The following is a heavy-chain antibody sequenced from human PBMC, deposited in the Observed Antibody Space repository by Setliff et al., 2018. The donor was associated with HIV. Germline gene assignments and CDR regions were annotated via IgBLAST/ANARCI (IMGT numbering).Heavy chain of an antibody. J-gene: IGHJ5*02. CDR3: ARDLNSGDYPHWFDP. D-gene: IGHD4-17*01. Sequence: GESLKISCKGSGNSFTRHWIGWVRQAPGQRLEWMGWINTVNGNTKYSQKFQGRVTITRDTSASTVYMELSSLRSGDTAVYYCARDLNSGDYPHWFDPWGQGTLVTAPQ. CDR2: INTVNGNT. V-gene: IGHV1-3*04. CDR1: GNSFTRHW.